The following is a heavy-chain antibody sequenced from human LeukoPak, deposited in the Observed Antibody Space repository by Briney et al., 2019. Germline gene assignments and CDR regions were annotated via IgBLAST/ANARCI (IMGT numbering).Heavy chain of an antibody. CDR2: ISSSGST. Sequence: SETLSLTCTVSGDSISSGDYYWSWIRQPAGKGLEWIGRISSSGSTNYNPSLKSRVTISVDTSKNQFSLKLSSGTAADTAVYFCARGPYSYDSSGAFDIWGQGTMVTVSS. J-gene: IGHJ3*02. D-gene: IGHD3-22*01. CDR3: ARGPYSYDSSGAFDI. V-gene: IGHV4-61*02. CDR1: GDSISSGDYY.